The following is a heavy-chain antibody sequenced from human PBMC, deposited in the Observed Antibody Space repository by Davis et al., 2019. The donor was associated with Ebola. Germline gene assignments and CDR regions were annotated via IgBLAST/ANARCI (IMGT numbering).Heavy chain of an antibody. Sequence: GESLKISCAASGFVFRSYVMSWVRRAPGKGLEWVSTLGLSADTYYADSVKGRFTISRDNSKNTLHLQMNSLRVEDTATYYCVKDTSSVWFDVWGQGTTVTVSS. CDR1: GFVFRSYV. CDR3: VKDTSSVWFDV. V-gene: IGHV3-23*01. CDR2: LGLSADT. J-gene: IGHJ3*01. D-gene: IGHD6-19*01.